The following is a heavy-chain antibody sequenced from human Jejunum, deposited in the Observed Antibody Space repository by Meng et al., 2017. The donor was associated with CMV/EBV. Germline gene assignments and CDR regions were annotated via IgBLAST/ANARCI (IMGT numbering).Heavy chain of an antibody. D-gene: IGHD6-19*01. CDR2: VYTSGST. J-gene: IGHJ4*02. V-gene: IGHV4-4*07. Sequence: VPLQESGPGLVKPADTLSPASSVSCDSIPGSYYNCIRQPAGKGLEWIGRVYTSGSTNYSPSLKSRVTMSVDTSMKQLSLKLTSVTAADTAVYYCARASNSAGWYGFDYWGQGTLVTVSS. CDR1: CDSIPGSY. CDR3: ARASNSAGWYGFDY.